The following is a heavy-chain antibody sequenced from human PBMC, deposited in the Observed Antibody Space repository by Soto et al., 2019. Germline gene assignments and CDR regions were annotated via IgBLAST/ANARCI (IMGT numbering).Heavy chain of an antibody. D-gene: IGHD3-22*01. CDR1: GGTFSSYA. J-gene: IGHJ4*02. CDR2: IIPIFGTA. Sequence: QVQLVQSGAEVKKPGSSVKVSCKASGGTFSSYAISWVRQAPGQGLEWMGGIIPIFGTANYAQKFQGRVTSTADESTSTAYMELSSLRSADTAVYYCARGGSYYYDSSGLPVWYWGQGTLVTVSS. V-gene: IGHV1-69*12. CDR3: ARGGSYYYDSSGLPVWY.